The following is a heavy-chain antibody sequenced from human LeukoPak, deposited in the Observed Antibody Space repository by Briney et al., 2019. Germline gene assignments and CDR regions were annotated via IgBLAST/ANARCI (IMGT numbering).Heavy chain of an antibody. CDR1: GGSFSGYY. CDR2: INHSGST. D-gene: IGHD6-13*01. CDR3: ARGEAARTFDY. V-gene: IGHV4-34*01. J-gene: IGHJ4*02. Sequence: PSETLSLTCAVYGGSFSGYYWSWLRQPPGKGLEWIGEINHSGSTNYNPSLKSRVTISVDTSKNQFSLKLSSVTAADTAVYYCARGEAARTFDYWGQGTLVTVSS.